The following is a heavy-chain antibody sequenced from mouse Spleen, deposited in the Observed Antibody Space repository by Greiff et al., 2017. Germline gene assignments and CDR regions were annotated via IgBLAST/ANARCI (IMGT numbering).Heavy chain of an antibody. CDR2: IRNKANGYTI. J-gene: IGHJ2*01. CDR3: VSYTGTYYFDY. V-gene: IGHV7-3*01. Sequence: EVQRVESGGGLVQPGGSLSLSCAASGFTFTDYYMSWVRQPPGKALEWLGFIRNKANGYTIEYSASVKGRFTISRDNSQSILYLQMNALRAEDSATYYCVSYTGTYYFDYWGQGTTVTVSS. D-gene: IGHD4-1*01. CDR1: GFTFTDYY.